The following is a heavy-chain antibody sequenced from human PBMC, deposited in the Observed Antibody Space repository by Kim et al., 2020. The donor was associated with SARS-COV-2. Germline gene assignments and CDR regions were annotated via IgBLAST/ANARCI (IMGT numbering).Heavy chain of an antibody. V-gene: IGHV4-59*13. CDR1: GGSISSYY. Sequence: SETLSLTCTVSGGSISSYYWSWIRQPPGKGLEWIGYIYYSGSTNYNPSLKSRVTISVDTSKNQFSLKLSSVTAADTAVYYCARVQRLRGWLVRGWFDPWGQGALVTVSS. CDR2: IYYSGST. D-gene: IGHD6-19*01. J-gene: IGHJ5*02. CDR3: ARVQRLRGWLVRGWFDP.